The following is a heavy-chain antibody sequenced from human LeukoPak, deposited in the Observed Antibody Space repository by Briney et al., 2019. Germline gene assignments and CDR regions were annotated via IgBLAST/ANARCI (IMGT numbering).Heavy chain of an antibody. D-gene: IGHD3-16*01. J-gene: IGHJ6*03. V-gene: IGHV3-23*01. CDR2: ISNSDGNT. Sequence: TGGSLRLSCAASGFTFSSYAMSWVRQAPGKGLEWVSTISNSDGNTYYADSVQGRFTISRDNSKNTLYLQMNSLTAEDTAVYYCARGITLRGQKSGPYYYYYMDVWGKGTTVTVSS. CDR3: ARGITLRGQKSGPYYYYYMDV. CDR1: GFTFSSYA.